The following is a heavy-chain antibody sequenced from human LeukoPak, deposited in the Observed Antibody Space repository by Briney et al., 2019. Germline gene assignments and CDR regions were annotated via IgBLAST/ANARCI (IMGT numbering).Heavy chain of an antibody. D-gene: IGHD3-22*01. CDR3: GGAGNRSGYWDY. J-gene: IGHJ4*02. V-gene: IGHV4-34*01. Sequence: PSETLSLTCAVSGWSFSGYYWIWIRQPPGKGLEWIGEINHSGSTNYKPSLKSRVTISVDTSKNQFSLKLSSVTAADTAVYYCGGAGNRSGYWDYWGQGTLVTVSS. CDR1: GWSFSGYY. CDR2: INHSGST.